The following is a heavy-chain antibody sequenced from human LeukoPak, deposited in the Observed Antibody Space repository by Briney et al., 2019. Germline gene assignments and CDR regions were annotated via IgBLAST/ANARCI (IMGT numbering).Heavy chain of an antibody. J-gene: IGHJ4*02. CDR1: GGTFSRYA. CDR3: ARDRPYTGGWRGFDY. D-gene: IGHD6-19*01. V-gene: IGHV1-69*13. CDR2: IIPMFGIA. Sequence: SVKVSCKASGGTFSRYAISWVRQAPGKGLEWMGGIIPMFGIANYAQKFQGRVTITADESTSTAYMELSSLRSEDTAVYYCARDRPYTGGWRGFDYWGQGTLVTVSS.